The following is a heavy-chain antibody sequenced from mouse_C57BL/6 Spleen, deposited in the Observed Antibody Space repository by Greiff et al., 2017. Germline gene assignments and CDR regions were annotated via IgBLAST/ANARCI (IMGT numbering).Heavy chain of an antibody. Sequence: QVQLQQPGAELVKPGASVKLSCKASGYTFTSYWMQWVKQRPGQGLEWIGEIDPSDSYTNYNQKFKGKATLTVDTSPSTAYMQLSSLTSEDSAVYYCARDYYGSSPFAYWGQGTLVTVSA. J-gene: IGHJ3*01. CDR2: IDPSDSYT. D-gene: IGHD1-1*01. CDR1: GYTFTSYW. V-gene: IGHV1-50*01. CDR3: ARDYYGSSPFAY.